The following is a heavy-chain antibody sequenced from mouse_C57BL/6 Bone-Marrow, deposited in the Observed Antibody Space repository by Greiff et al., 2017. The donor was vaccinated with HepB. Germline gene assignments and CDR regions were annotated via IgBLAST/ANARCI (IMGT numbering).Heavy chain of an antibody. J-gene: IGHJ4*01. CDR2: IYPGDGDT. CDR1: GYAFSSYW. CDR3: ARHYSNAMDY. D-gene: IGHD2-12*01. V-gene: IGHV1-80*01. Sequence: VKLVESGAELVKPGASVKISCKASGYAFSSYWMNWVKQRPGKGLEWIGQIYPGDGDTNYNGKFKGKATLTADKSSSTAYMQLSSLTSEDSAVYFCARHYSNAMDYWGQGTSVTVSS.